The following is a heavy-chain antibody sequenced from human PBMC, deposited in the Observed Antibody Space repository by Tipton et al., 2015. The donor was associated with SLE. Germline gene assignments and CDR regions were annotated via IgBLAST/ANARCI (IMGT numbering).Heavy chain of an antibody. CDR3: ARGKDYDFWSGYYRRDASDI. Sequence: LRLSCTVSGGSISSYYWSWIRQPPGKGLEWIGYLYYSGSTNYNPSLKSRVTISVDTSKNQFSLKLSSVTAADTSVYYCARGKDYDFWSGYYRRDASDIWGQGTMVTVSS. J-gene: IGHJ3*02. V-gene: IGHV4-59*12. D-gene: IGHD3-3*01. CDR2: LYYSGST. CDR1: GGSISSYY.